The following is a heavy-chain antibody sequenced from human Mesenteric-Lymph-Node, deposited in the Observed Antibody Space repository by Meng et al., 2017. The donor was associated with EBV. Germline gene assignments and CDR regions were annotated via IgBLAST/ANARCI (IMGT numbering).Heavy chain of an antibody. V-gene: IGHV4-4*02. CDR2: IYHSGRT. J-gene: IGHJ4*02. CDR3: AGASDISGYYGGLDY. D-gene: IGHD3-22*01. Sequence: QAQLQESGPGLVKPSGTRSPTCTVSGGSITRTTWWNWVRQPPGKGLEWIGEIYHSGRTNCKPSLQSRVTMSVDKSQNHFYLKLTSVTAADTAVYYCAGASDISGYYGGLDYWGQGILVTVSS. CDR1: GGSITRTTW.